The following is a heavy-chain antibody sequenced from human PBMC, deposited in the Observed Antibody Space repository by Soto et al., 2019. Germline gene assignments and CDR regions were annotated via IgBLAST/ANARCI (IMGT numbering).Heavy chain of an antibody. D-gene: IGHD2-15*01. CDR1: GFTFTSSA. J-gene: IGHJ3*02. Sequence: QMQLVQSGPEVKKPGTSVKVSCKASGFTFTSSAVQWVRQARGQRLEWIGWIVVGSGNTNYAQKFQERVTITRDMSTSTAYMELSSLRSEDTAVYYCAANSPGIVPDAFDIWGQGTMVTVSS. CDR2: IVVGSGNT. V-gene: IGHV1-58*01. CDR3: AANSPGIVPDAFDI.